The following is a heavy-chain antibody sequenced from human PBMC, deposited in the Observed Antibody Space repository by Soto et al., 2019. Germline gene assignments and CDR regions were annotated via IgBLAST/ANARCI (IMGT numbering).Heavy chain of an antibody. Sequence: GGSLRLSCAASGFTFSSYSMNWVRQAPGKGLEWVSSISSSSSYIYYADSVKGRFTISRDNAKNSLYLQMNSLRAEDTAVYYCARGRQLWADAFDIWGQGTMVTVSS. CDR1: GFTFSSYS. D-gene: IGHD5-18*01. J-gene: IGHJ3*02. CDR2: ISSSSSYI. V-gene: IGHV3-21*01. CDR3: ARGRQLWADAFDI.